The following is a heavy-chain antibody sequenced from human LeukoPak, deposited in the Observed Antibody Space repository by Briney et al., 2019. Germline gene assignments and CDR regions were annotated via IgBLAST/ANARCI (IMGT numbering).Heavy chain of an antibody. CDR3: ARDPSYDVWSGHYIGTYGMDV. Sequence: EASVKVSCKASGYTFTSYGISWVRQAPGQGLEWMGWISAYNGNTNYAQKSQGRVTMTTDTSTSTAYMELRSLRSDDTAVYYCARDPSYDVWSGHYIGTYGMDVWGQGTTVTVSS. J-gene: IGHJ6*02. D-gene: IGHD3-3*01. CDR2: ISAYNGNT. V-gene: IGHV1-18*01. CDR1: GYTFTSYG.